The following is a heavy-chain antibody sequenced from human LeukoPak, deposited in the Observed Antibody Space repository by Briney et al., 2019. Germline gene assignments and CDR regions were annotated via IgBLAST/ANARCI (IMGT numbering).Heavy chain of an antibody. CDR2: INHSGST. CDR1: GGSFSGYY. J-gene: IGHJ4*02. CDR3: ARGYGSGSYYKRYFDY. Sequence: KTSETLSLTCAVYGGSFSGYYWSWIRQPPGMGLEWIGEINHSGSTNYNPSLKSRVTISVDTSKNQFSLKLSSVTAADTAVYYCARGYGSGSYYKRYFDYWGQGTLVTVFS. D-gene: IGHD3-10*01. V-gene: IGHV4-34*01.